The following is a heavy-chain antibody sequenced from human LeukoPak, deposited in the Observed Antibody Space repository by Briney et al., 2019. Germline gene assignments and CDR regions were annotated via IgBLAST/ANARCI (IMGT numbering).Heavy chain of an antibody. Sequence: PGGSLRLSCAASGFTFSSYGMHWVRQAPGKGLEWVAVTTYDASDKDYADSVKGRFTISRDNSKNTLYLQMNSLRPEDTALYFCARDGAGTYLPDYWGQGILVTVSS. J-gene: IGHJ4*02. V-gene: IGHV3-30*19. CDR1: GFTFSSYG. D-gene: IGHD3-10*01. CDR2: TTYDASDK. CDR3: ARDGAGTYLPDY.